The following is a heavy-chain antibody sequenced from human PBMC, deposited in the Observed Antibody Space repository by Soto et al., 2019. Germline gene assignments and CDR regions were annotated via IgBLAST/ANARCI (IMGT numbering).Heavy chain of an antibody. CDR2: ISWNSGSI. CDR3: AKDSVLLWFVELSNFDY. Sequence: GGSLRLSCAASGFTFDDYAMHWVRQAPGKGLEWVSGISWNSGSIGYADSVKGRFTISRDNAKNSLYLQMNSLRAEDTALYYCAKDSVLLWFVELSNFDYWGQRTMVTVSS. D-gene: IGHD3-10*01. CDR1: GFTFDDYA. V-gene: IGHV3-9*01. J-gene: IGHJ4*02.